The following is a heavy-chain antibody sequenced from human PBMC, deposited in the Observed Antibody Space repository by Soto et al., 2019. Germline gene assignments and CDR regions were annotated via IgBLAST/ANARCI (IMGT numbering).Heavy chain of an antibody. CDR3: ARGRSTYYYGSGSYYNLDY. D-gene: IGHD3-10*01. CDR2: INHSGST. Sequence: PSATLSLTCAVYGGSFSGYYWSWIRQPPGKGLEWIGEINHSGSTNYNPSLKSRVTISVDTSKNQFSLKLSSVTAADTAVYYCARGRSTYYYGSGSYYNLDYWGQGTLVTVSS. CDR1: GGSFSGYY. J-gene: IGHJ4*02. V-gene: IGHV4-34*01.